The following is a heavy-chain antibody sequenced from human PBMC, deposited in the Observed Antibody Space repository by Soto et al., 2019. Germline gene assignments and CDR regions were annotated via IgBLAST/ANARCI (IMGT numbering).Heavy chain of an antibody. V-gene: IGHV3-49*03. J-gene: IGHJ4*02. CDR2: IRSKAYGGTT. Sequence: PGGSLRLSCTASGFTFGDYAMSWFRQAPGKGLEWVGFIRSKAYGGTTEYAASVKGRFTISRDDSKSIAYLQMNSLKTEDTAVYYCTRGSQSGSSLTPDNWGQGTLVTVSS. D-gene: IGHD6-13*01. CDR3: TRGSQSGSSLTPDN. CDR1: GFTFGDYA.